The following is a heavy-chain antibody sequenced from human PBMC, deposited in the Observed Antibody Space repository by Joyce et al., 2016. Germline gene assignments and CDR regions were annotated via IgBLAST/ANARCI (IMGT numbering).Heavy chain of an antibody. J-gene: IGHJ6*02. Sequence: QVLLVQSGAVVKRPGSSLRVSCKSSGGDFSNYPVNWVRQAPGQRHEWMGGIIQFIGAAKEAEDCQGRVTLTADQSTRTAYLELGSLTSADTTVYYCARGGTSSDQYFFYTLDVWGPGTTVIVSS. V-gene: IGHV1-69*12. CDR3: ARGGTSSDQYFFYTLDV. CDR1: GGDFSNYP. D-gene: IGHD1-14*01. CDR2: IIQFIGAA.